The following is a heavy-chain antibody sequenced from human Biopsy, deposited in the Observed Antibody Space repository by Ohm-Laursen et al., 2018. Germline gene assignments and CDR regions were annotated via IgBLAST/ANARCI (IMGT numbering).Heavy chain of an antibody. V-gene: IGHV4-4*07. D-gene: IGHD6-13*01. CDR3: AREPRIAAVAYFDP. Sequence: SDTLSLTCTVSGGSISNYYWSWIRQPAGKGLEWIGRIYSSGSTNYNPPLKSRVTMSVDTSKNQFSLILSSMTAADTAVYYCAREPRIAAVAYFDPWGQGTLVTVSS. J-gene: IGHJ5*02. CDR1: GGSISNYY. CDR2: IYSSGST.